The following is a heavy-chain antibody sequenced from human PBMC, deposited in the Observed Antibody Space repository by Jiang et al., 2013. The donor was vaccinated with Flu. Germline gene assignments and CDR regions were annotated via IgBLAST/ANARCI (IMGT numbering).Heavy chain of an antibody. CDR3: ARVPRGYSYGPGYY. J-gene: IGHJ4*02. CDR1: GYTFTGYG. CDR2: ISAYNGNT. Sequence: SGYTFTGYGISWVRQAPGQGLEWMGWISAYNGNTNYAQKLQGRVTMTTDTSTSTAYMELRSLRSDDTAVYYCARVPRGYSYGPGYYWGQGTLVTVPS. V-gene: IGHV1-18*01. D-gene: IGHD5-18*01.